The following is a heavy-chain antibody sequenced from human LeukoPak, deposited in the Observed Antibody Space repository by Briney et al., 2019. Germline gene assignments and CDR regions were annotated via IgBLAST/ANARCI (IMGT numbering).Heavy chain of an antibody. D-gene: IGHD7-27*01. CDR2: IKQDGSEK. CDR1: GFTFSTYW. J-gene: IGHJ4*02. V-gene: IGHV3-7*05. Sequence: GGSLSLSCAASGFTFSTYWMSWVRQPPGKGLQWVANIKQDGSEKYYVDSVKGRFTISRDNAKNSLYLQMNSLRAEDTAVYYCARGTNWAFDSWGQGTLVTVSS. CDR3: ARGTNWAFDS.